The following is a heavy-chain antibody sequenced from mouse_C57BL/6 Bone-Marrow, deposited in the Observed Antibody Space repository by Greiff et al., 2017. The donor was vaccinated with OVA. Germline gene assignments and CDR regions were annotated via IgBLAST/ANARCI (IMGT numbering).Heavy chain of an antibody. D-gene: IGHD2-3*01. V-gene: IGHV5-12*01. J-gene: IGHJ3*01. CDR2: ISNGGGST. CDR1: GFTFSDYY. Sequence: EVKLVESGGGLVQPGGSLKLSCAASGFTFSDYYMYWVRQTPEKRLEWVAYISNGGGSTYYPDTVKGRFTISRDNAKNTLYLQMSRLKSEDTAMYYCARQYGYYFFAYWGQGTLVTVSA. CDR3: ARQYGYYFFAY.